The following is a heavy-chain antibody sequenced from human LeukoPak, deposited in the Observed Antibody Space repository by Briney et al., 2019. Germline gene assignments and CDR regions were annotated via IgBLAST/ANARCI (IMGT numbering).Heavy chain of an antibody. CDR3: AKYCSSTSCRAQNRDWFDP. J-gene: IGHJ5*02. V-gene: IGHV4-39*01. Sequence: SETLSLTRTVSGGSISSSGYYWGWIRQTPGKGLEWIGNMYYSGSTYYNPSLKSRVTISVDTSKNQFSLKLSSVTAADTAVYYCAKYCSSTSCRAQNRDWFDPWGQGTLVIVSS. CDR1: GGSISSSGYY. CDR2: MYYSGST. D-gene: IGHD2-2*01.